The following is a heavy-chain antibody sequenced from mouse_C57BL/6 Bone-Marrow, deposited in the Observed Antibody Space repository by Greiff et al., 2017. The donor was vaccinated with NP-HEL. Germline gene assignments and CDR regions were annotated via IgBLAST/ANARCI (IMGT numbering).Heavy chain of an antibody. CDR1: GFTFTDYY. D-gene: IGHD1-1*01. V-gene: IGHV7-3*01. CDR3: ARDISYYYGSSYDYAMDY. CDR2: IRNKANGYTT. Sequence: EVKLVESGGGLVQPGGSLSLSCAASGFTFTDYYMSWVRQPPGKALEWLGFIRNKANGYTTEYSASVKGRFTISRDNSQSILYLQMNALRAEDSATYYCARDISYYYGSSYDYAMDYWGQGTSVTVSS. J-gene: IGHJ4*01.